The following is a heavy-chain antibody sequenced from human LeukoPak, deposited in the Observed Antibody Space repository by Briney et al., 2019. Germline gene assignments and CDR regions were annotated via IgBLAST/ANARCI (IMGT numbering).Heavy chain of an antibody. CDR2: ISSSSSYT. D-gene: IGHD3-10*01. CDR1: GFTFSDYY. V-gene: IGHV3-11*05. Sequence: GSLRLSCAASGFTFSDYYMSWIRQAPGKGLDWVSYISSSSSYTNYADSVRGRFTISRDNAKNSLYLQMNSLRAEDTAVYYCARGFRGVIPARGGDAFDIWGQGTMVTVSS. J-gene: IGHJ3*02. CDR3: ARGFRGVIPARGGDAFDI.